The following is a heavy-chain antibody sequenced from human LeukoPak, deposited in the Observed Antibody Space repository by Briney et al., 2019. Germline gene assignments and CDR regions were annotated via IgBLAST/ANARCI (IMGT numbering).Heavy chain of an antibody. CDR1: GFTFSSYE. CDR2: ISSSGSTI. J-gene: IGHJ4*02. V-gene: IGHV3-48*03. D-gene: IGHD3-22*01. Sequence: GGSLRLSCAASGFTFSSYEMNWVRQAPGKGLEWVSYISSSGSTIYYADSVKGRFTISRDNAKNSLYLQMNSLRAEDTAVYYXXXDHYDSSGYYFDYWGQGTLVTVSS. CDR3: XXDHYDSSGYYFDY.